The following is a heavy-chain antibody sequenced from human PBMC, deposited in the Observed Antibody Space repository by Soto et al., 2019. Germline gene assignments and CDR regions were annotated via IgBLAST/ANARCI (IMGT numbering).Heavy chain of an antibody. CDR1: GYTFTSYA. CDR3: ARVTYYYDSSGYQGDWFDP. D-gene: IGHD3-22*01. CDR2: INAGNGNT. J-gene: IGHJ5*02. Sequence: GASVKVSCKASGYTFTSYAMHWVRQAPGQRLEWMGWINAGNGNTKYSQKFQGRVTITRDTSASTAYMELSSLRSEDTAVYYCARVTYYYDSSGYQGDWFDPWGQGTLVTVSS. V-gene: IGHV1-3*01.